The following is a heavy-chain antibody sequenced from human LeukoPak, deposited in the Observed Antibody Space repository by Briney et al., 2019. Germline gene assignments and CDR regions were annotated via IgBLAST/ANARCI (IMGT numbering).Heavy chain of an antibody. CDR3: AKALDSTYYDFWSGYYTYYYGMDV. Sequence: GASVKVSCKASGYTLTSYDINWVRQATGQGLERMGWMNPNSGNTGYAQKFQGRVTMTRNTSISTAYMELSSLRSEDTAVYYCAKALDSTYYDFWSGYYTYYYGMDVWGQGTTVTVSS. V-gene: IGHV1-8*01. CDR2: MNPNSGNT. J-gene: IGHJ6*02. CDR1: GYTLTSYD. D-gene: IGHD3-3*01.